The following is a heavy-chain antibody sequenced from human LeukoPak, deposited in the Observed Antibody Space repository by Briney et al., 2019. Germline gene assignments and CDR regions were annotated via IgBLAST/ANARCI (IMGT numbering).Heavy chain of an antibody. CDR2: IYTSGST. CDR1: GGSISSYY. V-gene: IGHV4-4*07. D-gene: IGHD3-22*01. CDR3: ARGAYYYDSRGYFTFHI. J-gene: IGHJ3*02. Sequence: PSETLSLTCTVSGGSISSYYWSWIRQPAGRGLEWIGRIYTSGSTNYNPSLKSRVTMSVDTSKNQFSLKLSSVTAADMAVYYCARGAYYYDSRGYFTFHIWGQGTVVTVSS.